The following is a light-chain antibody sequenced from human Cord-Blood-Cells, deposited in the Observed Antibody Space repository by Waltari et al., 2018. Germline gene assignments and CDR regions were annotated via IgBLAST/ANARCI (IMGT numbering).Light chain of an antibody. CDR2: RNN. V-gene: IGLV1-47*01. Sequence: QSVLTQPPSASGTPGQRXTXPCSGSSANIGRNYVYWYQPPPGTAPNLLIYRNNQRPSGVPDRFSGSKSGTSGSLAISGLRSEDEADYYCAAWDDSLSGWVFGGGTKLTVL. CDR3: AAWDDSLSGWV. CDR1: SANIGRNY. J-gene: IGLJ3*02.